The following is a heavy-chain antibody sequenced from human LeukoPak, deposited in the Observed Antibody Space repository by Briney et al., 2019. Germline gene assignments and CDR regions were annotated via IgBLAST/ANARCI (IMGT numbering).Heavy chain of an antibody. CDR3: ARYPLRRVGENDAFDI. D-gene: IGHD3-10*01. V-gene: IGHV4-34*01. CDR2: INHSGST. CDR1: GGSFSGYY. Sequence: SETLSLTCAVYGGSFSGYYWSWIRQPPGKGLEWIGEINHSGSTNYNPSLKSRVTISVDTSKNQFSLKLSSVTAADTAVYYCARYPLRRVGENDAFDIWGQGTMVTVSS. J-gene: IGHJ3*02.